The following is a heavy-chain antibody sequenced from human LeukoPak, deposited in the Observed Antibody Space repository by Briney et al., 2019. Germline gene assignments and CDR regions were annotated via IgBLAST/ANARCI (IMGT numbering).Heavy chain of an antibody. V-gene: IGHV4-59*01. CDR3: ARGVYIAAAQYAY. Sequence: TSETLSLTCTVSGGSISSYYWSWIRQPPGKGLEWIGYIYYSGTTNYNPSLKSRVTISVDTSKNQFSLKLSSVTAADTAVYYCARGVYIAAAQYAYWGQGTLVTVSS. CDR1: GGSISSYY. CDR2: IYYSGTT. D-gene: IGHD6-13*01. J-gene: IGHJ4*02.